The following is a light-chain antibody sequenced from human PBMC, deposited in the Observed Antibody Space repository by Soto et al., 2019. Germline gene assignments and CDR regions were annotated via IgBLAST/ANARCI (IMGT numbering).Light chain of an antibody. CDR3: MQATHGPLLT. J-gene: IGKJ4*01. Sequence: DVVMTQSPLSLPVTLGQPASISCRSSQSLVSSDGDSYLNWFQQRPGQSPRRLIYKVSNRDSGVPDRFGGRGSGTDLTLKISRVEAEDVGVYYCMQATHGPLLTFGGGTKVEIK. CDR2: KVS. CDR1: QSLVSSDGDSY. V-gene: IGKV2-30*01.